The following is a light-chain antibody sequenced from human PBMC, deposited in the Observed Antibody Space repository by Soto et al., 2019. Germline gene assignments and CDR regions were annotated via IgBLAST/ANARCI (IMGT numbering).Light chain of an antibody. CDR2: AAS. CDR3: QKCKVAPFT. Sequence: DIQVTQSPSSLSAFVGDRVTITCRASQDIDNFLAWYQQKPGKVPKLLIYAASTFQSGVPSRFSGSGSGTDFTLTISSLQPEDVATYYCQKCKVAPFTFGGGTKVDIK. J-gene: IGKJ4*01. V-gene: IGKV1-27*01. CDR1: QDIDNF.